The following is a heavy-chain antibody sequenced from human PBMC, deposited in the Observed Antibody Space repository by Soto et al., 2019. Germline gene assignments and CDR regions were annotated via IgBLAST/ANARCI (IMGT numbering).Heavy chain of an antibody. Sequence: SFKVSYKARVGTFSSYASSWVRQSPGQGLGWIGGIIPIFGTANYAQKFQGRVTITADESTSTAYMELSSLRSEDTAVYYCVNNIQYYYYGMDVWGQGTTVTVSS. CDR1: VGTFSSYA. V-gene: IGHV1-69*13. CDR2: IIPIFGTA. D-gene: IGHD2-15*01. J-gene: IGHJ6*02. CDR3: VNNIQYYYYGMDV.